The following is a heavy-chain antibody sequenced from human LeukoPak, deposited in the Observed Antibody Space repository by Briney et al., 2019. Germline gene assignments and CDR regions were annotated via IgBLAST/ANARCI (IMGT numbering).Heavy chain of an antibody. Sequence: PGGSLRLSCAVSGFTFSDYYMSWVRQAPGKGLEWVSSISSSSSYIYYADSVKGRFTISRDNAKNSLYLQMNSLRAEDTAVYYCARRRSGSYPADYWGQGTLVTASS. CDR2: ISSSSSYI. CDR1: GFTFSDYY. CDR3: ARRRSGSYPADY. V-gene: IGHV3-21*01. D-gene: IGHD1-26*01. J-gene: IGHJ4*02.